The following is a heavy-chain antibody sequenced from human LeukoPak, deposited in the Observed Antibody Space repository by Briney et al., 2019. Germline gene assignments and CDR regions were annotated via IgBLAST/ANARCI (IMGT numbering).Heavy chain of an antibody. D-gene: IGHD2-15*01. CDR3: ATERYCSGGSCSVDEAFDI. CDR1: GFTFSSYW. CDR2: IKQDGSEK. Sequence: GGSLRLSCAASGFTFSSYWMSWVRQAPGKGLEWVANIKQDGSEKYYVDSVKGRFTISRDNAKNSLYLQMNSLRAEDTAVYYCATERYCSGGSCSVDEAFDIWGQGTMVTVSS. V-gene: IGHV3-7*01. J-gene: IGHJ3*02.